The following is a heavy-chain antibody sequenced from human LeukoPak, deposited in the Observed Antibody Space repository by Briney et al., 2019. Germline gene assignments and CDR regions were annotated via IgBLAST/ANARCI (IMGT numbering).Heavy chain of an antibody. V-gene: IGHV3-7*03. CDR1: GFPFNAYW. J-gene: IGHJ4*02. D-gene: IGHD6-13*01. Sequence: GGSLRLSCAASGFPFNAYWMTWVRQAPGKGLEWVANIRQDGDTKYYVDSVKGRFTISRDNAMNSLYLQMNSLRAEDTAIYYCAGSLPYGTTWYGRSDFWGQGTLVTVSS. CDR2: IRQDGDTK. CDR3: AGSLPYGTTWYGRSDF.